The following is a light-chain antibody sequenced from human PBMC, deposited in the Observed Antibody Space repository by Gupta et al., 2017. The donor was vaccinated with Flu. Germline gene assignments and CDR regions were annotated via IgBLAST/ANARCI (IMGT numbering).Light chain of an antibody. CDR1: RNIGVD. CDR2: SGS. CDR3: QQYNYWPPYS. V-gene: IGKV3D-15*01. J-gene: IGKJ2*01. Sequence: GTLSLSPGETATLSCRASRNIGVDLAWYKQKPGQAPRLLIHSGSSRDAGIPARFSGAGFGTEFTLTITSRQSEDSAVYYCQQYNYWPPYSFGQGTKLEI.